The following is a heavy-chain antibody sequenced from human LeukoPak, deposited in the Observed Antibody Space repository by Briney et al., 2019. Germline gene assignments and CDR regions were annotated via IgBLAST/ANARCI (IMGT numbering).Heavy chain of an antibody. CDR3: ARLWFRELLSHFET. J-gene: IGHJ5*02. V-gene: IGHV4-31*03. Sequence: SQTLSLTCTVSGGSISSGGYYWSWIRQHPGKGLEWIGYIYYSGSTYYNPSLKSRVTISVDTSKNQFSLKLSSVTAADTAVYYCARLWFRELLSHFETWGQGTLVTVSS. CDR1: GGSISSGGYY. D-gene: IGHD3-10*01. CDR2: IYYSGST.